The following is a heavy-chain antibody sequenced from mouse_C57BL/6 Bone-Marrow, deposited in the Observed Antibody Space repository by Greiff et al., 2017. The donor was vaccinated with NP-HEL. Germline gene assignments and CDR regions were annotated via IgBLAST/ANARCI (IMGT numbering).Heavy chain of an antibody. Sequence: QVQLKQPGAELVKPGASVKMSCKASGYTFTSYWITWVKQRPGQGLEWIGDIYPGSGSTNYNEKFKSKATLTVDTSSSTAYMQLSSLTSEDSAVYYCARYHYYGSSFYWYFDVWGTGTTVTVSS. CDR1: GYTFTSYW. J-gene: IGHJ1*03. D-gene: IGHD1-1*01. CDR3: ARYHYYGSSFYWYFDV. V-gene: IGHV1-55*01. CDR2: IYPGSGST.